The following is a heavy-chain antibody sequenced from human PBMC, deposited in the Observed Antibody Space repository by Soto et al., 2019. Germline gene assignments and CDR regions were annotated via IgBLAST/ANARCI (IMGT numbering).Heavy chain of an antibody. Sequence: QVQLAESGGGLVKPGGSLRLSCAASGFAVSDPYMSWIRQAPGKGLEWISYISSSGSTIYYADSVKGRFTISRDNAKKSLYLQMDSLTADDTAVYYCARGGASVTTPFDYWGQGTQVTVSS. CDR3: ARGGASVTTPFDY. D-gene: IGHD4-17*01. CDR2: ISSSGSTI. CDR1: GFAVSDPY. V-gene: IGHV3-11*01. J-gene: IGHJ4*02.